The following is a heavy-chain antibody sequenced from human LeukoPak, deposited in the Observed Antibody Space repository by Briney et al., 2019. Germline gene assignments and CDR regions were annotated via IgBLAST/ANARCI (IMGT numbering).Heavy chain of an antibody. V-gene: IGHV3-23*01. CDR2: ISGSGGST. Sequence: PGGSLRLSCAASGFTFSSYAMSWVRQAPGKGLEWVSAISGSGGSTYYADSVKGRFTISRDNPKNTLYLQMNSLRAEDTAVYYCAKELSRGSYAPADYWGQGTLVTVSS. CDR1: GFTFSSYA. CDR3: AKELSRGSYAPADY. J-gene: IGHJ4*02. D-gene: IGHD1-26*01.